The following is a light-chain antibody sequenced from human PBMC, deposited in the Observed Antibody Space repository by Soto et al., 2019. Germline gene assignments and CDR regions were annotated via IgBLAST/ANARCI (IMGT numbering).Light chain of an antibody. V-gene: IGKV1-39*01. CDR3: LHSYTTPHT. J-gene: IGKJ2*01. Sequence: DIQMTQSPSSLSASVGDRVTITCRASQSISSYLNWYQQNQGKAPKLLIYTASSLQSRVPSSFSGSGSGTDFTLTISSLQPEDFATYDCLHSYTTPHTFGQGTKLEIK. CDR1: QSISSY. CDR2: TAS.